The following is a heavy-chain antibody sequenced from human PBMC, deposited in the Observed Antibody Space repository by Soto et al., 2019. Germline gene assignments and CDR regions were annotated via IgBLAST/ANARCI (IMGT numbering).Heavy chain of an antibody. J-gene: IGHJ5*02. CDR1: GFTFSSYA. CDR3: AKPREGFLEWLPPFDP. CDR2: ISGSGGST. D-gene: IGHD3-3*01. Sequence: EVQLLESGGGLVQPGGSLRLSCAASGFTFSSYAMSSVRQAPGKGLEWVSAISGSGGSTYYADSVKGRFTISRDNSKNTLYLQMNSLRAEDTAVYYCAKPREGFLEWLPPFDPWGQGTLVTVSS. V-gene: IGHV3-23*01.